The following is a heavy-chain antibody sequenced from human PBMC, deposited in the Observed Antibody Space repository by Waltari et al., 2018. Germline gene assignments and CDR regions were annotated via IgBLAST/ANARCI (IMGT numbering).Heavy chain of an antibody. V-gene: IGHV3-7*03. J-gene: IGHJ4*02. D-gene: IGHD4-4*01. CDR3: AKDSYSKGDY. CDR2: INPDGSVK. CDR1: GVTFSSFW. Sequence: EVQLVESGGGLVQPGGSLRLSCAASGVTFSSFWMSWVRQAPGKGLEWLANINPDGSVKNYVDSGKGRFTISRDSAKNSLYLQMNSLRAEDTAVYYCAKDSYSKGDYWGQGTLLTVSS.